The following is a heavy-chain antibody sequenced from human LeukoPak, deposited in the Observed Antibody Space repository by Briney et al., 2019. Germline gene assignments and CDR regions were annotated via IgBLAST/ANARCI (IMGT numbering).Heavy chain of an antibody. CDR3: AKTTTGYSSGRFPGWPVDY. CDR2: IFGSGGST. V-gene: IGHV3-23*01. Sequence: PGGSLRLSCAASGLTVSSNHMSWVRQAPGKGLEWVSGIFGSGGSTHYADSVKGRFTISRDNSKNTVYLQMNSLRAEDTAVYYCAKTTTGYSSGRFPGWPVDYWGQGTLVTVSS. J-gene: IGHJ4*02. D-gene: IGHD6-19*01. CDR1: GLTVSSNH.